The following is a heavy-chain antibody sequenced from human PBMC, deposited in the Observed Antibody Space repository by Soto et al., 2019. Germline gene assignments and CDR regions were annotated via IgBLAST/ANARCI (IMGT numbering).Heavy chain of an antibody. CDR2: ISRSGTTI. CDR1: GFTSSDYY. J-gene: IGHJ6*02. V-gene: IGHV3-11*01. D-gene: IGHD5-18*01. CDR3: ARDERGEGIQLWTRSRGQDGMDV. Sequence: QVQLVESGGGLVKPGGSLRLSCAASGFTSSDYYMSWIRQAPGKGLEWVSSISRSGTTIYYADSVKGRFTISRDNAKNSLYLQMNILRAEDTAVYDCARDERGEGIQLWTRSRGQDGMDVWGQGTTVTVSS.